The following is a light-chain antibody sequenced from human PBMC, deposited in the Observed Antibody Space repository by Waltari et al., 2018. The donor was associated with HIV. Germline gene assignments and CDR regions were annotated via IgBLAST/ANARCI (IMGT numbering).Light chain of an antibody. V-gene: IGKV3-20*01. Sequence: EIVSTQSPGTLSLSPGERATLSCRASQSVRSASLAWYQQKPGQAPRLLIYGASSRAPGIPDRFSGSGAVTDFILTISSLEPEDCAVYYCQQYAASPLTFGGGTKVEIK. CDR3: QQYAASPLT. J-gene: IGKJ4*01. CDR2: GAS. CDR1: QSVRSAS.